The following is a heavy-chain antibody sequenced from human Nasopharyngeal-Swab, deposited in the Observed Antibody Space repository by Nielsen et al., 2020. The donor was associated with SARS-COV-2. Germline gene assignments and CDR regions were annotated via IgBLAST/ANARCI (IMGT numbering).Heavy chain of an antibody. CDR1: GGSFSGYY. V-gene: IGHV4-34*01. Sequence: SETLSLTCAVYGGSFSGYYWSWIRQPPGKGLEWIGEINHSGSTNYNPSLKSRVTISVDTSKNQLSLKLSSVTAADTAVYYCASSGSYLGADYWGQGTLVTVSS. J-gene: IGHJ4*02. CDR2: INHSGST. D-gene: IGHD1-26*01. CDR3: ASSGSYLGADY.